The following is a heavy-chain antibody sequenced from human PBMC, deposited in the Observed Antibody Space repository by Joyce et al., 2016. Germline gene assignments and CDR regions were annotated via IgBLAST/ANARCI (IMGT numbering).Heavy chain of an antibody. CDR2: RFYTGSA. Sequence: QVQLQESGPGLVKPSQTLSLTCIVSGGSVNSGDYYWTWIRQSPGKGLEWIGYRFYTGSAYYNLSLKSRANISIDRSKNQFSLRLTSVTAADTAIYYCARGNALGIGARDFDSWGQGILVTVSP. CDR1: GGSVNSGDYY. J-gene: IGHJ4*02. CDR3: ARGNALGIGARDFDS. V-gene: IGHV4-30-4*01. D-gene: IGHD1-1*01.